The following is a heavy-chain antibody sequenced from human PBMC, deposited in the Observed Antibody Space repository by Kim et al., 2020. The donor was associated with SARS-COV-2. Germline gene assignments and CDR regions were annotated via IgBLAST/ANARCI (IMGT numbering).Heavy chain of an antibody. J-gene: IGHJ3*01. D-gene: IGHD3-22*01. CDR1: GFIYSDYD. Sequence: GGSLRLSCAASGFIYSDYDMNWIRQAPGKGLEWVSYISKSGETIYYADFVKGRFTISRDNAKKTLYLQMNSLSPEDTAVYYCARDSYSSGYYDAFDVWGQGTMVTVSS. CDR2: ISKSGETI. V-gene: IGHV3-11*01. CDR3: ARDSYSSGYYDAFDV.